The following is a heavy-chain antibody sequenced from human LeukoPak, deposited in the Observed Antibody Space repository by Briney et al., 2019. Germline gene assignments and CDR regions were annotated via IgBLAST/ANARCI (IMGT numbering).Heavy chain of an antibody. Sequence: PGGSLRLSCAASGFTFSSYNMKWVRQAPGKGLEWVSSISSRSSYIFYADSVKGRFTISRDNAKNLLYLEMNSLRAEDTAVYYCGRAPEDSWGQGTLVTVSS. V-gene: IGHV3-21*06. CDR3: GRAPEDS. J-gene: IGHJ4*02. CDR1: GFTFSSYN. CDR2: ISSRSSYI.